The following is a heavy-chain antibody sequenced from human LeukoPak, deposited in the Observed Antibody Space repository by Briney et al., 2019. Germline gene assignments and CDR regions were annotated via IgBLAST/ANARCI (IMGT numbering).Heavy chain of an antibody. V-gene: IGHV1-2*02. Sequence: ASVQVTCQASGYTSIVHYIQWLRQAPAQGLEWMGWVNPSSGGTNYAQKFQDRVTMTRDTSINTAYMELSSLRSDDTAVYYCARTRTGKPDFWGQGTLVTVSS. CDR1: GYTSIVHY. D-gene: IGHD1-14*01. CDR2: VNPSSGGT. J-gene: IGHJ4*02. CDR3: ARTRTGKPDF.